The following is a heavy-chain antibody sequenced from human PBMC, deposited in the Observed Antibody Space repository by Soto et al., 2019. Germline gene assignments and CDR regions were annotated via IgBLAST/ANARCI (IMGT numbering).Heavy chain of an antibody. CDR1: GFTFSSYA. J-gene: IGHJ4*02. Sequence: QVQLVESGGGVVQPGRSLRLSCAASGFTFSSYAMHWVRQAPGKGLEWVAVISYDGSNKYYADSVKGRFTISRDNSKNTLYLQMNSLRAEDTAVYYCARAQEHCSGGSCYPHFDYWGQGTLVTVSS. CDR2: ISYDGSNK. D-gene: IGHD2-15*01. V-gene: IGHV3-30-3*01. CDR3: ARAQEHCSGGSCYPHFDY.